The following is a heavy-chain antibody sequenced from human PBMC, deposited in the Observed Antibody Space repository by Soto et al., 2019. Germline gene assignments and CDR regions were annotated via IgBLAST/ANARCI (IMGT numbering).Heavy chain of an antibody. V-gene: IGHV3-53*01. J-gene: IGHJ4*02. D-gene: IGHD1-26*01. Sequence: GGSLRLSCAASGFTVISNYMSWGRQAPGKGLEWVSVLYSSGSTYYADSVKGRFTISRDNSKNTLYLQMNSLRVEDTAVYYCARGGAARGVYYLDFWGQGTLVTVSS. CDR1: GFTVISNY. CDR2: LYSSGST. CDR3: ARGGAARGVYYLDF.